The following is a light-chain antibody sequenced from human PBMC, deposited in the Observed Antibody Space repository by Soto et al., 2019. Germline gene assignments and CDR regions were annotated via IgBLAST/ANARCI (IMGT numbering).Light chain of an antibody. J-gene: IGLJ3*02. Sequence: QSALTQPASVSGSPGQSITISCSGSRSDIGGYNYVAWYQQHPGKAPRVMIFGVTKRPSGISDRFFGSKSGSTASLTISGLQAEDEADYFCFSYAGSSIWVFGGGTQLTVL. CDR3: FSYAGSSIWV. CDR2: GVT. CDR1: RSDIGGYNY. V-gene: IGLV2-23*02.